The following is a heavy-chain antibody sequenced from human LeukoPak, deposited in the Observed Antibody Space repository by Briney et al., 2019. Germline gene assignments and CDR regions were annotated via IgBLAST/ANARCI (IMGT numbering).Heavy chain of an antibody. J-gene: IGHJ6*02. CDR2: ILYDGSKK. CDR3: AKAITMVRGVRASYYYYGMDV. CDR1: GFTFTNYN. Sequence: GRSLRLSCAASGFTFTNYNMHWVRQTPGKGLQWVAAILYDGSKKYYADSVKGRFTISRDNAKNSLYLQMNSLRAEDTALYYCAKAITMVRGVRASYYYYGMDVWGQGTTVTVSS. D-gene: IGHD3-10*01. V-gene: IGHV3-30*18.